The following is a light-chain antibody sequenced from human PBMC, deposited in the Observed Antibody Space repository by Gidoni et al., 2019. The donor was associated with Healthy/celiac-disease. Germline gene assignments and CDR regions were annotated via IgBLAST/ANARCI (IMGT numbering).Light chain of an antibody. J-gene: IGLJ1*01. CDR3: CSYAGSSGFV. CDR2: EVS. Sequence: QSALTQPASVSGSPGHSLTNSCTGTSRDVGSYNLVSWYQQHQGKAPKLMIYEVSKRPSGVSNRFPCCKSCNTASLTISGLQAEDEADYYCCSYAGSSGFVFGTGTKVTVL. CDR1: SRDVGSYNL. V-gene: IGLV2-23*02.